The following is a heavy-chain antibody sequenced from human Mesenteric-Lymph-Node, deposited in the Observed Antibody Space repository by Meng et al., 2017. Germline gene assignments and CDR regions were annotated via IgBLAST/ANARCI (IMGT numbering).Heavy chain of an antibody. CDR1: GFTFSIYA. J-gene: IGHJ4*02. CDR2: ISPSGGAT. D-gene: IGHD2-21*02. V-gene: IGHV3-23*01. CDR3: ASEIVVATALDY. Sequence: GGSLRLSCAASGFTFSIYAMTWVRQAPGKGLEWVSGISPSGGATYDAESVKGRFTISRDNSKNTVYLQMNSLRTEDTAVYYCASEIVVATALDYWGQGTLVTVSS.